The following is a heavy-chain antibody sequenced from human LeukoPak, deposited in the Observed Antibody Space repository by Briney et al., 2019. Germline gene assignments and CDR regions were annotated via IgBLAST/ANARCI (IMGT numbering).Heavy chain of an antibody. J-gene: IGHJ4*02. CDR2: IIPIFGTA. CDR3: ARDTGCSSTSCPWDY. V-gene: IGHV1-69*06. Sequence: SVTVSCKASGGTFSSYAISWVRQAPGQGLEWMGGIIPIFGTANYAQKFQGRVTITADKSTSTAYMELSSLRSEDTAVYYCARDTGCSSTSCPWDYWGQGTLVTVSS. D-gene: IGHD2-2*01. CDR1: GGTFSSYA.